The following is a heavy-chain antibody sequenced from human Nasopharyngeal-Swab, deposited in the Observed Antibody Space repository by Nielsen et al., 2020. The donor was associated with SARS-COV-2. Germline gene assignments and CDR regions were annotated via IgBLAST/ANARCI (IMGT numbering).Heavy chain of an antibody. Sequence: SGPTLVKPTETLTLTCTFSVFSLYTRGMCVSWIRHSPGKAPEWLARTDWDGDRYYNPSLKTRLTTSRDIAKSQVVLTMTNMAPMDTATYYCTREQPSGDYDYYGMDVWGRGTTVTVSS. J-gene: IGHJ6*02. CDR3: TREQPSGDYDYYGMDV. CDR2: TDWDGDR. V-gene: IGHV2-70*11. D-gene: IGHD1-1*01. CDR1: VFSLYTRGMC.